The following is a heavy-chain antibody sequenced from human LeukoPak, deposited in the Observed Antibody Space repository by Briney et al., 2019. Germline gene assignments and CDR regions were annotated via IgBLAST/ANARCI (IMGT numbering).Heavy chain of an antibody. CDR1: GYTFTSYA. D-gene: IGHD3-3*01. CDR2: INAGNADT. J-gene: IGHJ6*03. CDR3: ARGIWSATRASYYMDV. Sequence: ASVRVSCKASGYTFTSYAIHWVRQAPGRRPEWMGWINAGNADTRYSQDFQGRVTISRDTSASTAYMEFSSLTSEDMAVYFCARGIWSATRASYYMDVWGKGTTVTVSS. V-gene: IGHV1-3*03.